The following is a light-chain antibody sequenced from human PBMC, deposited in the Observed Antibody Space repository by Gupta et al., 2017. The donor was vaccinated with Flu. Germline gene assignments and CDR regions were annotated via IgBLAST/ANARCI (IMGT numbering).Light chain of an antibody. CDR1: STDVGGYNS. J-gene: IGLJ1*01. Sequence: ITIPCTGTSTDVGGYNSVSWFQQHPGEVPKLLIYEVTNRPSGVSDRFSGSKSGNTASLTISGLQAEDEADYYCGSYTGNTTPYVFGTGTKVTVL. V-gene: IGLV2-14*01. CDR2: EVT. CDR3: GSYTGNTTPYV.